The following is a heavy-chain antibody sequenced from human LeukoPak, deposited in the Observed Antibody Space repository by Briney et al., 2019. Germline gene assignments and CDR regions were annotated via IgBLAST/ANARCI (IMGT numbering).Heavy chain of an antibody. CDR3: AKSIAARPMATDYYYGMDV. V-gene: IGHV3-23*01. Sequence: GGSLRLSCAASGFTFSSYAMSWVRQAPGKGLEWVSAISGSGGSTYYADSVKGRFTISRDNSENTLYLQMNSLRAEDTAVYYCAKSIAARPMATDYYYGMDVWGQGTTVTVSS. CDR2: ISGSGGST. D-gene: IGHD6-6*01. J-gene: IGHJ6*02. CDR1: GFTFSSYA.